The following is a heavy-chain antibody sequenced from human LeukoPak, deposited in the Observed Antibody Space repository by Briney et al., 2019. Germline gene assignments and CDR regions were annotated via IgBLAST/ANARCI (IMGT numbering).Heavy chain of an antibody. CDR2: IRGSGGSA. V-gene: IGHV3-23*01. D-gene: IGHD5-24*01. CDR3: AKASEMATIGFRALHYFDY. J-gene: IGHJ4*02. Sequence: GGSLRLSCAASGFSFNNYAMSWVRQAPGKGLEWVSAIRGSGGSASYADSVQGRFTISRDNSENTLYLQMNSLRAEDTAVYYCAKASEMATIGFRALHYFDYWGQGTLVTVSS. CDR1: GFSFNNYA.